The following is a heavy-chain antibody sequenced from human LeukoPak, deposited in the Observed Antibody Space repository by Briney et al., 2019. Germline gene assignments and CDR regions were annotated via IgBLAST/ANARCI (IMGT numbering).Heavy chain of an antibody. V-gene: IGHV3-48*02. Sequence: GGSLRLSCAASGFTFSRFGMNWVRQAPGKGLEWISYITSSSSVMYYADSVKGRFTISRDNAKNSLYLQMSSLRDEDTAVYYCAQKGGTDHWGQGTLATVSS. J-gene: IGHJ4*02. CDR1: GFTFSRFG. D-gene: IGHD2-15*01. CDR2: ITSSSSVM. CDR3: AQKGGTDH.